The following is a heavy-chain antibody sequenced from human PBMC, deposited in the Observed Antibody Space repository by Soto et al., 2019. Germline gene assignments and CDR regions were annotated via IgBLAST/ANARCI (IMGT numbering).Heavy chain of an antibody. CDR1: GFTFSSYA. J-gene: IGHJ4*02. CDR3: AKVFYDYIWGGYRCQGPLFYFDY. D-gene: IGHD3-16*02. Sequence: GGSLRLSCAASGFTFSSYAMSWVRQAPGKGLEWVSAISGSGGSTYYADSVKGRFTISRDNSKNTLYLQMNSLRAEDTAVYYWAKVFYDYIWGGYRCQGPLFYFDYWGQGTLVTVSS. CDR2: ISGSGGST. V-gene: IGHV3-23*01.